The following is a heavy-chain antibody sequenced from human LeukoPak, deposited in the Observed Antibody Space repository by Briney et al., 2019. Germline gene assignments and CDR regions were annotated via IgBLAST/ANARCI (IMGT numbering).Heavy chain of an antibody. V-gene: IGHV3-33*01. J-gene: IGHJ1*01. CDR1: GFTFSSYG. Sequence: GGSLRLSCAASGFTFSSYGMHWVRQAPGKGLEWVAVIWYDGSNKYYADSVKGRFTISRDNSKNTLYLQMNSLRAEDTAVYYCARDKLSYCDSSGYSPWYFQHWGQGTLVTVSS. CDR3: ARDKLSYCDSSGYSPWYFQH. D-gene: IGHD3-22*01. CDR2: IWYDGSNK.